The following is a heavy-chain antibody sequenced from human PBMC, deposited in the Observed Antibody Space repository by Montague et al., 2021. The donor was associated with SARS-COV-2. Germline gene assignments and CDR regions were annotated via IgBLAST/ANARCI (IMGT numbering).Heavy chain of an antibody. CDR1: GDSISTYY. J-gene: IGHJ2*01. CDR2: IYYNGYT. Sequence: SDTLSLTCTVSGDSISTYYWSWIRQPPGKGLEWIGYIYYNGYTNYNPSLKSRVTISVDTSKNQFFLKLSSVTAADAAVYYCARDGYNAHQNYWYFDLRGRGTLVTVSS. V-gene: IGHV4-59*12. D-gene: IGHD5-24*01. CDR3: ARDGYNAHQNYWYFDL.